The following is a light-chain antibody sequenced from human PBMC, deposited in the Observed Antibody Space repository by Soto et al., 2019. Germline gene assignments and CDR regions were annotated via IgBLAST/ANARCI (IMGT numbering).Light chain of an antibody. Sequence: QSALTQPASVSGSPGQSITISCTGTSRDIGGYKYVSWYQQLPDKVPKLMIYDVSNRPSGVSNRFSGSKSGNTASLTISGLQAEDGADYYCSSYTSSGPHVFGTGTKVTVL. CDR3: SSYTSSGPHV. CDR2: DVS. CDR1: SRDIGGYKY. V-gene: IGLV2-14*01. J-gene: IGLJ1*01.